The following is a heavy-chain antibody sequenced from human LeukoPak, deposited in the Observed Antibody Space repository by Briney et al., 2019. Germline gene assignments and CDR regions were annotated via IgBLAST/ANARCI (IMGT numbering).Heavy chain of an antibody. V-gene: IGHV3-30*18. Sequence: PGGSLRLSCAASGFTFSSYGMHWVRQAPGKGLEWVAVISYDGSNKYYADSVKGRFTISGDNSKNTLYLQMNSLRAEDTAVYYCAKGRRSSTSCEFDYWGQGTLVTVSS. J-gene: IGHJ4*02. CDR1: GFTFSSYG. D-gene: IGHD2-2*01. CDR2: ISYDGSNK. CDR3: AKGRRSSTSCEFDY.